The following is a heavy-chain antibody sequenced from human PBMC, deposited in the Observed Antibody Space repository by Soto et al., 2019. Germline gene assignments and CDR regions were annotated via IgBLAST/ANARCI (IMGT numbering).Heavy chain of an antibody. CDR2: ISGSGGST. D-gene: IGHD2-2*01. V-gene: IGHV3-23*01. CDR1: GFTFSSYA. J-gene: IGHJ4*02. CDR3: ARGSTSFDY. Sequence: GGSLRLSCAASGFTFSSYAMSWVRQAPGKGLEWVSAISGSGGSTYYADSVKGRSTISRDNSKNTLYLQMNSLRVEDTAVYYCARGSTSFDYWGPGALVTVSS.